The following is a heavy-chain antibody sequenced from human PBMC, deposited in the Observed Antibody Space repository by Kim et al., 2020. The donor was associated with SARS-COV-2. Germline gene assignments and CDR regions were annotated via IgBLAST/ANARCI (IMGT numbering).Heavy chain of an antibody. V-gene: IGHV3-48*04. CDR3: ARDLGGTMGY. CDR1: GFTFSSYS. D-gene: IGHD3-10*01. CDR2: ISSSSSTI. J-gene: IGHJ4*02. Sequence: GGSLRLSCAASGFTFSSYSMNWVRQAPGKGLEWVSYISSSSSTIYYADSVKGRFTISRDNAKNSLYLQMNSPRAEDTAVYYCARDLGGTMGYWGQGTLVTVSS.